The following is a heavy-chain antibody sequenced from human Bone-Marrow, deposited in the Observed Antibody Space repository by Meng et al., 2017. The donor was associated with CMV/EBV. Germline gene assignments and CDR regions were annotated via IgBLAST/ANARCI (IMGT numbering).Heavy chain of an antibody. D-gene: IGHD4-11*01. CDR1: GFSFSTYS. J-gene: IGHJ5*02. CDR2: ISPSSSYI. Sequence: GESLKISCVASGFSFSTYSMNWVRQAPGKGLEWVSSISPSSSYIYYADSVKGRFTISRDNAKNSLYLQMNSLRAEDTAVYYCARRAVTPWHWFDPWGQGTLVTVSS. CDR3: ARRAVTPWHWFDP. V-gene: IGHV3-21*01.